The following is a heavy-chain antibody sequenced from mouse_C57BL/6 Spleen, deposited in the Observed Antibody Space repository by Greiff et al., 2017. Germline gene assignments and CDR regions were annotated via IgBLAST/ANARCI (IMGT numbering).Heavy chain of an antibody. J-gene: IGHJ2*01. CDR1: GFTFSDYG. CDR3: ARRYYFGYYFDY. CDR2: ISSGSSTI. Sequence: EVNVVESGGGLVKPGGSLKLSCAASGFTFSDYGMHWVRQAPEKGLEWVAYISSGSSTIYYADTVKGRFTISRDNAKNTLFLQMTSLRSEDTAMYYCARRYYFGYYFDYWGQGTTLTVSS. D-gene: IGHD2-1*01. V-gene: IGHV5-17*01.